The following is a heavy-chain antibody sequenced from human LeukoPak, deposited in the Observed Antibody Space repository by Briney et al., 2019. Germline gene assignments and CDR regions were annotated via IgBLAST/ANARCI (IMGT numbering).Heavy chain of an antibody. Sequence: PSETLSLTCTVSGGSIGTNNYYWGWIRQPPGKGLEWIGSMYYSGSTYYNPSLKSRVTISGDKSKNQFSLKLSSVTAADTAVYYCARCLTGYSSSWQYWGQGTPVTVSS. D-gene: IGHD6-13*01. CDR2: MYYSGST. J-gene: IGHJ4*02. CDR3: ARCLTGYSSSWQY. CDR1: GGSIGTNNYY. V-gene: IGHV4-39*01.